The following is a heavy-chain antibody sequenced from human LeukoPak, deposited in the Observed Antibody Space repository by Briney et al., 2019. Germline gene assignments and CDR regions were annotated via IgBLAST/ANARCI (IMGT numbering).Heavy chain of an antibody. J-gene: IGHJ4*02. D-gene: IGHD3-22*01. CDR3: ARDRRYYDSSGYIRGFDY. CDR2: IYYSGST. V-gene: IGHV4-39*07. CDR1: GGSISSSSYY. Sequence: SETLSLTCTVSGGSISSSSYYWGWIRQPPGKGLEWIVSIYYSGSTYYNPSLKSRVTISVDTSKNQFSLKLSSVTAADTAVYYCARDRRYYDSSGYIRGFDYWGQGTLVTVSS.